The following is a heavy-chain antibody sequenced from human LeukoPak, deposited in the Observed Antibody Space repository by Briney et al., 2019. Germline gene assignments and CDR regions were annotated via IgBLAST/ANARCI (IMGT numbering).Heavy chain of an antibody. CDR1: GYTFTSYY. CDR3: ARASYSGYDLDY. V-gene: IGHV1-46*01. D-gene: IGHD5-12*01. J-gene: IGHJ4*02. CDR2: INPSGGST. Sequence: GASVRVSCKASGYTFTSYYMHWVRQAPGQGLEWMGIINPSGGSTSYAQKFQGRVTMTRDMSMSTVYMGLSSLRSEDTAVYYCARASYSGYDLDYWGQGTLVTVSS.